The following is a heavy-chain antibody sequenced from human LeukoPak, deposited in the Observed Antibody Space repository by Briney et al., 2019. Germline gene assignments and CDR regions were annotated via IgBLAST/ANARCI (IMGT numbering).Heavy chain of an antibody. Sequence: SETLSLTCTVSGDSISNYYWSWIRQPAGKGLEWIGRIYTSGSTNYNPSLKSRVTMSLDTSKNQFSLKLSSVTAADTAVYYCARGRGDYVWGSYRYYFDYWGQGTLVTVSS. CDR1: GDSISNYY. CDR3: ARGRGDYVWGSYRYYFDY. D-gene: IGHD3-16*02. V-gene: IGHV4-4*07. CDR2: IYTSGST. J-gene: IGHJ4*02.